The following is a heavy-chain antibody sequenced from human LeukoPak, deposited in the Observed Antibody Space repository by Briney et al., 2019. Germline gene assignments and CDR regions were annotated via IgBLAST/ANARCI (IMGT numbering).Heavy chain of an antibody. J-gene: IGHJ4*02. Sequence: GRPLRLSCAASGFTFSSYAMHWVRQAPGKGLEWVAVISYDGSNKYYADSVKGRFTISRDNSKNTLYLQMNSLRAEDTAVYYCARDDYYGDGGWGQGTLVTVSS. V-gene: IGHV3-30*04. CDR1: GFTFSSYA. CDR2: ISYDGSNK. D-gene: IGHD3-10*01. CDR3: ARDDYYGDGG.